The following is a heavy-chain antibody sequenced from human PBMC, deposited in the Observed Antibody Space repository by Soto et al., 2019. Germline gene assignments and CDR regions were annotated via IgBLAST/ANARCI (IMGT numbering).Heavy chain of an antibody. D-gene: IGHD1-7*01. CDR1: GGSISSYY. J-gene: IGHJ3*02. CDR3: ARNYGHAFDI. V-gene: IGHV4-59*01. CDR2: IYYSGST. Sequence: SETLSLTCTVSGGSISSYYWSWIRQPPGKGLEWIGYIYYSGSTNYNPSLKSRVTISVDTSKNQFSLKLRSVTAADTAVYYCARNYGHAFDIWGQGTMVTVS.